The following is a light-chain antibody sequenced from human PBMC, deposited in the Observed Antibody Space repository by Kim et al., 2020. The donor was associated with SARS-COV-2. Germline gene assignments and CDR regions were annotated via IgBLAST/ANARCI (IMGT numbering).Light chain of an antibody. CDR2: DAS. CDR1: QNVGSK. Sequence: GSPGERAPLSCRASQNVGSKLAWYQQKPGQVPRLLIYDASTRATVIPARFSGSGSGTEFTLNISSLQSEDFAVYYCHQYNKWPLYSFGQGTKLEI. J-gene: IGKJ2*03. V-gene: IGKV3-15*01. CDR3: HQYNKWPLYS.